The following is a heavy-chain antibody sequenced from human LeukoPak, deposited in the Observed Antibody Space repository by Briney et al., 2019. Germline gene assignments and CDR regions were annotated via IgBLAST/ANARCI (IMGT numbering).Heavy chain of an antibody. CDR1: GGSFSGYY. Sequence: KPSETLSLTCAVYGGSFSGYYWSWIRQPPGKGLEWIGYIYYSGGTNYNPSLKSRVTISVDTSKNQFSLKLSSVTAADTAVYYCARHSLDYDILTGYYPYNWFDPWGQGTLVTVSS. J-gene: IGHJ5*02. CDR3: ARHSLDYDILTGYYPYNWFDP. D-gene: IGHD3-9*01. V-gene: IGHV4-59*08. CDR2: IYYSGGT.